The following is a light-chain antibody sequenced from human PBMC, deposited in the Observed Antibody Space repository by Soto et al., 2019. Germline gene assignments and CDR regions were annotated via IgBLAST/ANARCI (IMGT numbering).Light chain of an antibody. CDR1: QSVTSNK. CDR2: DAS. J-gene: IGKJ5*01. Sequence: EIVLTQSPGNLSLSPGERATLSCRASQSVTSNKLAWYQQKPGQAPRLLIYDASGRTTGSPDRFSGSGSGADFTLTISRLEPEDFAVYYCQQYGSSPITFGQGPRLEIK. CDR3: QQYGSSPIT. V-gene: IGKV3-20*01.